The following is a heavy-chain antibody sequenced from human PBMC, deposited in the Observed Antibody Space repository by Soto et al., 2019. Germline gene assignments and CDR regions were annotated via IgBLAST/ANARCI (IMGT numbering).Heavy chain of an antibody. CDR3: ARGRELSLTWIQLWLGYYFDY. V-gene: IGHV4-59*01. Sequence: SETLSLTCTVSGGSISSYYWSWIRQPPGKGLEWIGYIYYSGSTNYNPSLKSRVTISVDTSKNQFSLKLSSVTAADTAVYYCARGRELSLTWIQLWLGYYFDYWGQGTLVTVSS. J-gene: IGHJ4*02. CDR1: GGSISSYY. CDR2: IYYSGST. D-gene: IGHD5-18*01.